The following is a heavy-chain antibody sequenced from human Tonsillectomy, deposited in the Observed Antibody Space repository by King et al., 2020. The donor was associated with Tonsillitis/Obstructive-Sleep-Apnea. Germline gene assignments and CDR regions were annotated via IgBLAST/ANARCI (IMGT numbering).Heavy chain of an antibody. J-gene: IGHJ4*02. Sequence: VQLQQWGAGLLKPSETLSLTCAVYGGSFSGYYWSWIRQPPGKGLEWIGEINHSGSTNYNPSLKSRVTISVDTSKNQFSLKPSSVTAADTAVYYCARVVVPAAILFDYWGQGTLVTVSS. CDR2: INHSGST. CDR1: GGSFSGYY. D-gene: IGHD2-2*01. V-gene: IGHV4-34*01. CDR3: ARVVVPAAILFDY.